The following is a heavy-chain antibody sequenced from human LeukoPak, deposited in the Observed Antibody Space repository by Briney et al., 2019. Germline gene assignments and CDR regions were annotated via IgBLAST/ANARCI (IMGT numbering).Heavy chain of an antibody. CDR1: GFTFSSYG. D-gene: IGHD1-26*01. Sequence: GGSLRLSCEASGFTFSSYGIHWVRQPPGKGLEWVAVIWSDGSNKYYADSVKGRFTISRDNSKDTLYLQLNSLRAEDTAVYYCARASGSFDYWGQGTLVSVSS. V-gene: IGHV3-33*01. CDR2: IWSDGSNK. CDR3: ARASGSFDY. J-gene: IGHJ4*02.